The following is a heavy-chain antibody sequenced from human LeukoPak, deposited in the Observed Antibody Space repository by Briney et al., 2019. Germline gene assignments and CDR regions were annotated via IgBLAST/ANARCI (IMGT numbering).Heavy chain of an antibody. CDR1: GFTFSSYG. J-gene: IGHJ4*02. CDR3: AKDRYSSSYYFDY. D-gene: IGHD6-6*01. Sequence: GGSLRLSCAASGFTFSSYGMHWVRQAPGKGLEWVAVISYDGSNNYYADSVKGRFTISRDNSKNTLYLQMNSLRAEDTAVYYCAKDRYSSSYYFDYWGQGTLVTVSS. CDR2: ISYDGSNN. V-gene: IGHV3-30*18.